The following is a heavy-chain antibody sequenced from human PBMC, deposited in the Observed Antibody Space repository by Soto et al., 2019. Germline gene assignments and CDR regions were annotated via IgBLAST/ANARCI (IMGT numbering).Heavy chain of an antibody. CDR1: GFTFSIYG. CDR3: ERRAHQC. CDR2: ISGSGGST. V-gene: IGHV3-23*01. J-gene: IGHJ4*02. D-gene: IGHD6-19*01. Sequence: EAQLLESGGDLVQSGGSLRLSCAASGFTFSIYGMTWVRQAPGKGLEWVSAISGSGGSTYYADSVKGRFTISRDNSNNALYLQMNSLRVEDTAVYYCERRAHQCWGQGTLVTVSS.